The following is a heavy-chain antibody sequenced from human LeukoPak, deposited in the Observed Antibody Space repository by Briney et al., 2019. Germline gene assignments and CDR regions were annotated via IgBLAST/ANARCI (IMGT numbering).Heavy chain of an antibody. CDR1: GFTVSSNY. D-gene: IGHD5/OR15-5a*01. CDR3: AKDRGYGVYGGNDY. Sequence: GGSLRLSCAASGFTVSSNYMSWVRQAPGKGLEWVSVIYSGGSTYYADSVKGRFAISRDNSKNILYLQMTSLRAEDTAVYYCAKDRGYGVYGGNDYWGQGTLVTVSS. CDR2: IYSGGST. J-gene: IGHJ4*02. V-gene: IGHV3-53*01.